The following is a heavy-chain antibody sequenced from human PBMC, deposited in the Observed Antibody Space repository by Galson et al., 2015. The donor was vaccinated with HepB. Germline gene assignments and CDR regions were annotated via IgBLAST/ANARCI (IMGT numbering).Heavy chain of an antibody. CDR2: INPNSGGT. J-gene: IGHJ4*02. CDR1: GYIFTGYY. Sequence: SVKVSCKASGYIFTGYYMHWVRQAPGQRLEWMGRINPNSGGTNYAQKFQGRVTMTRDTSISTAFMELSRLRSDDTAVYYCARDIAYDSGNYHQTDYWGQGTLVTVSS. D-gene: IGHD1-26*01. V-gene: IGHV1-2*06. CDR3: ARDIAYDSGNYHQTDY.